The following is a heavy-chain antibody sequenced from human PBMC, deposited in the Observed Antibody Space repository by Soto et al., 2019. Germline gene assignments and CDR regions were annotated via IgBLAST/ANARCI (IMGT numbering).Heavy chain of an antibody. V-gene: IGHV1-3*01. J-gene: IGHJ4*02. CDR3: ARGYCSSTSCQYYFDF. Sequence: GASVKVSCKASGYTFTGYAIHWVRQAPGQRHEWMGWINGGNGDTKYSQKFQGRVTITRDTSASTAYMELTSLGSEDTAVYHCARGYCSSTSCQYYFDFWGQGTLVPVS. CDR2: INGGNGDT. D-gene: IGHD2-2*01. CDR1: GYTFTGYA.